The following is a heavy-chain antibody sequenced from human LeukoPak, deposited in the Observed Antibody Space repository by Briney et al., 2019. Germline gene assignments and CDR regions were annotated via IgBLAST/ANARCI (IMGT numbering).Heavy chain of an antibody. D-gene: IGHD5-18*01. V-gene: IGHV4-31*03. CDR3: ARDLGGYSYFDY. Sequence: SQTLSLTCTVSGSSISSGGYYWSWIRQHPGKGLEWIGYIYYSGSTYYSPSLKSRVTISVDTSKNQFSLKLSSVTAADTAVYYCARDLGGYSYFDYWGQGTLVTVSS. CDR1: GSSISSGGYY. J-gene: IGHJ4*02. CDR2: IYYSGST.